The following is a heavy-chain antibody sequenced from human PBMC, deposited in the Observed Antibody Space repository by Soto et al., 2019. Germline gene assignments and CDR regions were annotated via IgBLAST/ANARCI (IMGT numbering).Heavy chain of an antibody. CDR3: AREVLRFLEWLSHNRRPNWFDP. J-gene: IGHJ5*02. CDR1: GGTFSSYT. Sequence: GASVQVSCKASGGTFSSYTISWVRQAPGQGLEWIGSIIPFLGIANYAQNFLCRVTITADKSTSTAYMELSSLRSEDMAVYYCAREVLRFLEWLSHNRRPNWFDPWGQGTLVTVSS. CDR2: IIPFLGIA. V-gene: IGHV1-69*04. D-gene: IGHD3-3*01.